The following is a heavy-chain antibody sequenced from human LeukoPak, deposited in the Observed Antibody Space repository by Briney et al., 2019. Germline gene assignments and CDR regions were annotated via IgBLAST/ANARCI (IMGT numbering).Heavy chain of an antibody. D-gene: IGHD6-13*01. CDR3: ARAAAGTYYFDY. V-gene: IGHV3-66*01. J-gene: IGHJ4*02. Sequence: GGSLRLSCAASGFTVSSNYMNWVRQAPGKGLEWVSVIYSGGSTYYADSVKGRFTISRDNSKNTLYLQMNSLRAEDTAVYYCARAAAGTYYFDYWGQGTLVTVSS. CDR2: IYSGGST. CDR1: GFTVSSNY.